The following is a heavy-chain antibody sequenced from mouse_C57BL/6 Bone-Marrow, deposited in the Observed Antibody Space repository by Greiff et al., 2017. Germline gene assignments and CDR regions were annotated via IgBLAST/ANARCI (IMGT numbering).Heavy chain of an antibody. J-gene: IGHJ2*01. CDR2: SYPRSGNT. CDR3: ARSGFITTVVPFDY. Sequence: QVQLQQSGAELARPGASVKLSCKASGYTFTSYGISWVKQRTGQGLEWIGESYPRSGNTYYNEKFKGKATLTADKSSSTAYMELRSLTSEDSAVYFCARSGFITTVVPFDYWGQGTTLTVSS. D-gene: IGHD1-1*01. V-gene: IGHV1-81*01. CDR1: GYTFTSYG.